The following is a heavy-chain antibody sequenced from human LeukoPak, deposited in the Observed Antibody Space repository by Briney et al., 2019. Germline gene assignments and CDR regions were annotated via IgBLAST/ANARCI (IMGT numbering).Heavy chain of an antibody. CDR1: GFTFSSYG. Sequence: GGSLRLSCAASGFTFSSYGMHWVRQAPGKGLEWVAFIRYDGSNKYYADSVKGRFTISRDNSKNTLHLQMNSLRAEDTAVYYCAKDFLGFLEWLPPDYWGQGTLVTVSS. CDR2: IRYDGSNK. V-gene: IGHV3-30*02. D-gene: IGHD3-3*02. CDR3: AKDFLGFLEWLPPDY. J-gene: IGHJ4*02.